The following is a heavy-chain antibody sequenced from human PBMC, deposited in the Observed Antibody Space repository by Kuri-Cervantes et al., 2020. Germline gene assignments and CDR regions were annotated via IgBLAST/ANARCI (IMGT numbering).Heavy chain of an antibody. CDR3: ARTFQSQNSGSYPH. J-gene: IGHJ1*01. D-gene: IGHD1-26*01. CDR1: GFTFSSYS. Sequence: GESLKISCAASGFTFSSYSMNWVRQAPGKGLEWVAVISYDGSNKYYADSVKGRFTISRDNSKNTLYLQMNSLRAEDTAVYYCARTFQSQNSGSYPHWGQGTLVTVSS. CDR2: ISYDGSNK. V-gene: IGHV3-30*03.